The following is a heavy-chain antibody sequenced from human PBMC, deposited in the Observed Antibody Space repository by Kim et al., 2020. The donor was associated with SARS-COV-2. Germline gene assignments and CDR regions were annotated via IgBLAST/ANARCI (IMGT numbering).Heavy chain of an antibody. D-gene: IGHD3-10*01. CDR3: ARADTSGSFFDY. Sequence: SSNPSLESRVTISIDTSKNQFSLNLSSVTAADTAVYYCARADTSGSFFDYWGQGTLVTVSS. J-gene: IGHJ4*02. V-gene: IGHV4-31*02.